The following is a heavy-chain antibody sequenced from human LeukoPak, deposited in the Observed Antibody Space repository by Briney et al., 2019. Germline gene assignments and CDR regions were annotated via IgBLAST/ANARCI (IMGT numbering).Heavy chain of an antibody. CDR2: VNGGGGST. V-gene: IGHV3-23*01. Sequence: PGGSLRLSCAASGFTFSSYDMNWVRQAPGKGLEWVSTVNGGGGSTYYADSVKGRFTISRDNSKNTLYLQMNSLRAEDTAVYYCAKVVWNSGYFQYWGQGTLVTASS. CDR3: AKVVWNSGYFQY. CDR1: GFTFSSYD. D-gene: IGHD1-7*01. J-gene: IGHJ4*02.